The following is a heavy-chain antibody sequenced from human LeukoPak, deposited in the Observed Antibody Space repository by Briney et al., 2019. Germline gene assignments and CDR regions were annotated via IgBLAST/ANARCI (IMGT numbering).Heavy chain of an antibody. J-gene: IGHJ4*02. CDR2: INHSGST. CDR1: GGSFSGYY. CDR3: AGTRQWLAFDS. Sequence: PSETLSLTCAVYGGSFSGYYWSWIRQPPGKGLEWIGEINHSGSTNYNPSLKSRVTISEDTSKNQLSLKLSSVTAADAAVYYCAGTRQWLAFDSWGQGTLVTVSS. V-gene: IGHV4-34*01. D-gene: IGHD6-19*01.